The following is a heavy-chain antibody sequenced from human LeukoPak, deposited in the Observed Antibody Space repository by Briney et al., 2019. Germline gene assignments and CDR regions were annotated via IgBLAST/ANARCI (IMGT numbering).Heavy chain of an antibody. CDR1: GFTFSNYG. Sequence: GGSLRLSCAASGFTFSNYGMHWVRQAPGKGLEWAAVIWYDGSNKYYADSVKGRFTISRDNSKNSLYLQMNSLRTEDTALYYCAKDSNFDFWSGSPYYYYGMDVWGQGTTVTVSS. J-gene: IGHJ6*02. V-gene: IGHV3-33*03. D-gene: IGHD3-3*01. CDR2: IWYDGSNK. CDR3: AKDSNFDFWSGSPYYYYGMDV.